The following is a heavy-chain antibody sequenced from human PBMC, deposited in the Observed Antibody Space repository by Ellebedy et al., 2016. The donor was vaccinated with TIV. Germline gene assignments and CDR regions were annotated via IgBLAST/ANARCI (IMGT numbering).Heavy chain of an antibody. J-gene: IGHJ4*02. CDR2: IYYSGST. V-gene: IGHV4-30-4*01. D-gene: IGHD2-2*01. CDR1: GGSISSGDYY. Sequence: SETLSLTCTVSGGSISSGDYYRSWIRQPPGKNLEWIGFIYYSGSTYYNPSLKSRATISIDTSKNQFSLRLSSVTAADTAVYYCARTGNCITTSCYDFDYWGQGTLVTVSS. CDR3: ARTGNCITTSCYDFDY.